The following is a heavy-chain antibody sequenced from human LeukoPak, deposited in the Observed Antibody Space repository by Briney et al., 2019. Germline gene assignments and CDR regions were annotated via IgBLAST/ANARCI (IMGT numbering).Heavy chain of an antibody. D-gene: IGHD3-22*01. CDR2: LSGSGSST. J-gene: IGHJ4*02. CDR1: AFTFSSYA. Sequence: GGSLRLSCAASAFTFSSYAMSWVRQAPGKGLEWVSTLSGSGSSTYYADSVKGRFTISGDNSKNTLYLQMNSLRAEDTAVYYCAKVLDGTGYWNYYFDSWGQGTLVTVSS. V-gene: IGHV3-23*01. CDR3: AKVLDGTGYWNYYFDS.